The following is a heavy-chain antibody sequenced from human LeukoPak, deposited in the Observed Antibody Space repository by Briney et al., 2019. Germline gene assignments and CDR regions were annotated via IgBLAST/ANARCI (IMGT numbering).Heavy chain of an antibody. J-gene: IGHJ5*01. CDR2: IKEDGSAR. Sequence: GGSLRLSCAASGFIFSDYWMSWVRQSPEKELEWVANIKEDGSARYYVDSVKGRFTISRDNAKNSLYLQMTSLRAEDTAMYYCARDPRDDHNSLDSWGQGTQVTVSS. CDR3: ARDPRDDHNSLDS. CDR1: GFIFSDYW. V-gene: IGHV3-7*03.